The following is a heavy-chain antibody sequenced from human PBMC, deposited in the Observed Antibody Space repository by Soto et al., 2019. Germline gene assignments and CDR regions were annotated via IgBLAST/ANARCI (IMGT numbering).Heavy chain of an antibody. Sequence: GGSLRLSCAASGFTFSSYSMNWVRQAPGKGLEWDSYISSSSSTIYYADSVKGRFTISRDNAKNSLYLQMNSLRAEDTAVYYCARDHLATDDYGTGYWFDPWGQGTLVTVSS. D-gene: IGHD4-17*01. J-gene: IGHJ5*02. CDR3: ARDHLATDDYGTGYWFDP. CDR1: GFTFSSYS. CDR2: ISSSSSTI. V-gene: IGHV3-48*01.